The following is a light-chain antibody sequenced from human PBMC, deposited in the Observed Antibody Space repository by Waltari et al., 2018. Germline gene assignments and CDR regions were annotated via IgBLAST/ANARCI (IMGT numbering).Light chain of an antibody. Sequence: SYELAQPPSVSVAPGKTASFTCGGNNIGTNSVHWYQQKPGQAPALVIYEDTDRPSGIPARLPGSNAGNTAPLTISGVEAGHEADYYCQVWDSSTDHWVFGGGTKLTVL. CDR3: QVWDSSTDHWV. J-gene: IGLJ3*02. CDR1: NIGTNS. V-gene: IGLV3-21*04. CDR2: EDT.